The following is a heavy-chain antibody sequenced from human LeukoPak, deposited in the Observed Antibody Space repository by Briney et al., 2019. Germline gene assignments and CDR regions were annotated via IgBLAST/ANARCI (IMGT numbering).Heavy chain of an antibody. CDR1: GGSISSHY. D-gene: IGHD3-10*01. Sequence: SETLSLTCSVSGGSISSHYWSWIRQPPGKGLEWIGYIYYSGSTKYNPSLKSRVTISVDTSKNQFSLKLSSVTAADTAVYYCARSEAPLVRGVIMVNWFDPWGQGTLVTVSS. CDR3: ARSEAPLVRGVIMVNWFDP. J-gene: IGHJ5*02. CDR2: IYYSGST. V-gene: IGHV4-59*11.